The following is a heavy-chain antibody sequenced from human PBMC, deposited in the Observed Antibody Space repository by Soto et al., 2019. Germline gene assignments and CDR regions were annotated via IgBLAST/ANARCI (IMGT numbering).Heavy chain of an antibody. CDR3: ARMVGATMVGVVKPGYFDL. J-gene: IGHJ2*01. Sequence: QVTLKESGPVLVKPTETLTLTCTVSGFSLSNARMGVSWIRQPPGKALEWLAHIFSNDEKSYSTSLKSRLTIAKDTSKSQVVRTMTNRDPVDTATYYCARMVGATMVGVVKPGYFDLWGRGTLVTVSS. CDR2: IFSNDEK. V-gene: IGHV2-26*01. D-gene: IGHD3-22*01. CDR1: GFSLSNARMG.